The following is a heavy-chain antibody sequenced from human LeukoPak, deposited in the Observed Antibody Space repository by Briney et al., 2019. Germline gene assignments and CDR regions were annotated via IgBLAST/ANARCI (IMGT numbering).Heavy chain of an antibody. Sequence: SGGSLRLSCAASGLTFSSYAMSCVRQAPGKGLEWVSAISGSGGSTYYADSVKGRFTISRDNSKNTLYLQMNSLRAEDTAVYYCAKSFLTMIVVVTEYYFDYWGQGTLVTVSS. CDR1: GLTFSSYA. CDR3: AKSFLTMIVVVTEYYFDY. D-gene: IGHD3-22*01. V-gene: IGHV3-23*01. CDR2: ISGSGGST. J-gene: IGHJ4*02.